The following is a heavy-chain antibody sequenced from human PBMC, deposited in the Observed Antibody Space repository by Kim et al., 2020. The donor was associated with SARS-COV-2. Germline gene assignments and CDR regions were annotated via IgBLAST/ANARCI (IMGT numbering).Heavy chain of an antibody. D-gene: IGHD2-8*02. Sequence: GGSLRLSCAASGFTFSSYSMHWVRQAPGKGLEWVADIKYDGSKKYYADSVKGRFTISRDNAKNTLYLQMNSLRAEDTAVYYCARAGIAWTGLCSCFDHWG. J-gene: IGHJ5*02. CDR3: ARAGIAWTGLCSCFDH. V-gene: IGHV3-30-3*01. CDR2: IKYDGSKK. CDR1: GFTFSSYS.